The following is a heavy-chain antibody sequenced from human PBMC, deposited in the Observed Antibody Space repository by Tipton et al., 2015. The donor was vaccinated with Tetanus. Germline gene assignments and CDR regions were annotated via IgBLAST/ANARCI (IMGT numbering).Heavy chain of an antibody. CDR2: IDNGGRT. Sequence: TLSLTCTVSGGSVRSGDYYWTWIRQPPGKGLEWVGYIDNGGRTNYTPSLKSRLTISLDKAKKQFSLNLTSVTAADTAVYFCARANFDSSKKGPSDAWGQGLPVIVSA. CDR3: ARANFDSSKKGPSDA. CDR1: GGSVRSGDYY. J-gene: IGHJ5*02. V-gene: IGHV4-61*08. D-gene: IGHD3-3*01.